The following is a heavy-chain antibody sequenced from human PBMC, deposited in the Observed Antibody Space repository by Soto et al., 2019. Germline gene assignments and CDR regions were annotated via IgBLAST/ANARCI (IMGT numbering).Heavy chain of an antibody. D-gene: IGHD3-9*01. CDR3: ARPPGYVTDWYYFDT. J-gene: IGHJ4*02. CDR1: GNTLTSFY. V-gene: IGHV1-2*02. CDR2: ISPTTGGT. Sequence: ASVKVSCKTSGNTLTSFYIHWVRQAPGQGLEWVGRISPTTGGTNYAQHFQGRVTVTWDMSTFTAYMELSSLIYEDTAVYYCARPPGYVTDWYYFDTWGQGTQVTVSS.